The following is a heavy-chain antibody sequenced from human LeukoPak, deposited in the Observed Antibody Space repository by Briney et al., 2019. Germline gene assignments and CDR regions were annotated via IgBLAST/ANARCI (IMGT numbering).Heavy chain of an antibody. D-gene: IGHD1-26*01. CDR3: ARLGEWELPSWFDP. V-gene: IGHV4-59*08. CDR2: IYYSGST. CDR1: GGSISSYY. Sequence: SETLSLTCTVSGGSISSYYWSWLRQPPGKGLEWIGYIYYSGSTNYNPPLKSRVTISVDTSKNQFSLKLSSVTAADTAVYYCARLGEWELPSWFDPWGQGTLVTVSS. J-gene: IGHJ5*02.